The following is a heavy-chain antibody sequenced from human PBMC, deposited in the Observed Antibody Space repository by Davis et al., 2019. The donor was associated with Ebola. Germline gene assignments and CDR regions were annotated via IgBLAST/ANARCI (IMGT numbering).Heavy chain of an antibody. CDR2: VYYSGST. Sequence: SETLSLTCTVTGGSISSPNYYWGWVRQSPGRGLEWIATVYYSGSTYYNPSLKSRVTISVDTSKNQFSLKLSSVTAADTAVYSCARQKLGYCISTSCYGHNWFDPWGQGTLVTVSS. D-gene: IGHD2-2*01. CDR1: GGSISSPNYY. V-gene: IGHV4-39*01. J-gene: IGHJ5*02. CDR3: ARQKLGYCISTSCYGHNWFDP.